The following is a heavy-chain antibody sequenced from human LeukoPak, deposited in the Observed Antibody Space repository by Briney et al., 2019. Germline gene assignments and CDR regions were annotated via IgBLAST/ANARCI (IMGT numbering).Heavy chain of an antibody. Sequence: PGGSLRLSCAAPGFTVSRNNMSWVRQAPGKGLERVSLIYSGGSTYYADSVKGRFTISRDNSKNTLYLQMNSLRAEDTAVYYCAREWSRGGMDVWGQGTTVTVSS. CDR1: GFTVSRNN. V-gene: IGHV3-53*01. CDR2: IYSGGST. J-gene: IGHJ6*02. CDR3: AREWSRGGMDV. D-gene: IGHD2-15*01.